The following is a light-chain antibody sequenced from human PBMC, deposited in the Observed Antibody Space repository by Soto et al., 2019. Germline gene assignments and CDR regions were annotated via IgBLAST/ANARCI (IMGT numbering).Light chain of an antibody. Sequence: QSVLTQPPSVSGAPGQRVTISCTGSSSNIGARYDVHWYQQLPGTAPKLLIYHNNNRPSGVPDRFSGSKSGTSASLAITGLQAEDEADYYCQDNDRGLSGSWVFGGGNQLTVL. CDR3: QDNDRGLSGSWV. CDR1: SSNIGARYD. V-gene: IGLV1-40*01. CDR2: HNN. J-gene: IGLJ3*02.